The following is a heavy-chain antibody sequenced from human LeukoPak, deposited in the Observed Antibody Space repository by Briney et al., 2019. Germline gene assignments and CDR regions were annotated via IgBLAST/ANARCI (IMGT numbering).Heavy chain of an antibody. CDR1: GFTYQSYE. V-gene: IGHV3-21*01. CDR3: ANSIAVAGPMSPFDY. J-gene: IGHJ4*02. D-gene: IGHD6-13*01. CDR2: ISSSSSYI. Sequence: GGSLGLFCAASGFTYQSYEMNGVRQAPGKGLEGVLSISSSSSYIYYADSVKGRFTISRDNAKNSLYLQMNSLRAEDTAVYYCANSIAVAGPMSPFDYWGQGTLVTVSS.